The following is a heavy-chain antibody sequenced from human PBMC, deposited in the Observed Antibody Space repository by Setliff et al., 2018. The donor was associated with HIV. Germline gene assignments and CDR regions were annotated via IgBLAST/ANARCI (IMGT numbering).Heavy chain of an antibody. D-gene: IGHD5-18*01. J-gene: IGHJ4*02. Sequence: SGPTLVNPTQTLTLTCSFSGFSLDTRGVGVTWIRQPPGKALEWLTIVYWDDDKRYSTSLKTRLTISKDTSKNQVVLTMTNMDPVDTATYYCAQIRADSYGYGALGFWGQGTLVTVSS. CDR3: AQIRADSYGYGALGF. V-gene: IGHV2-5*02. CDR1: GFSLDTRGVG. CDR2: VYWDDDK.